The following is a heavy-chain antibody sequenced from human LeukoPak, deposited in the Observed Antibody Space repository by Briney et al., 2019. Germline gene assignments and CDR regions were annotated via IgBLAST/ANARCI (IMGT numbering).Heavy chain of an antibody. D-gene: IGHD1-14*01. J-gene: IGHJ4*02. CDR1: GFTFSSYA. V-gene: IGHV3-23*01. CDR2: ISGSGGST. CDR3: AKEVPRTYYFDY. Sequence: GGSLRLSCAASGFTFSSYAMSWVRQAPGKGLEWVSAISGSGGSTYYADSVKGRFTSSRDNSKNTLYLQMSSLRAEDMAVYYCAKEVPRTYYFDYWGQGTLVTVSS.